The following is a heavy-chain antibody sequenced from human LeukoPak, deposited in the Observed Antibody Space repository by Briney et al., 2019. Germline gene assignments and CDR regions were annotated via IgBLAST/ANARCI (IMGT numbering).Heavy chain of an antibody. D-gene: IGHD3-22*01. V-gene: IGHV1-46*01. CDR1: GYTFTSYY. CDR3: ARDATMIVVVPGWFDP. CDR2: INPSGGST. J-gene: IGHJ5*02. Sequence: ASVEVSCKASGYTFTSYYMHWVRQAPGQGLEWMGIINPSGGSTSYAQKFQGRVTMTRDMSTSTVYMELSSLRSEDTAVYYCARDATMIVVVPGWFDPWGQGTLVIVSS.